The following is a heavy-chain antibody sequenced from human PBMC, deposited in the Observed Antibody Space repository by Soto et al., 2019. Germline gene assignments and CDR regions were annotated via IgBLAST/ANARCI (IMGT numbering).Heavy chain of an antibody. CDR3: SGVRPGDNGYPLFDY. V-gene: IGHV3-30-3*01. CDR1: GFSFSTST. CDR2: VSDYGSNA. D-gene: IGHD3-22*01. Sequence: QVQLVESGGGVVQPGRSLRLSCAASGFSFSTSTMHWVRLTAGKGLEWVALVSDYGSNADYADSVKGRFTISRDNSKNTLFLLMDSLSPKDTAIYFCSGVRPGDNGYPLFDYWGQGTLVTVSS. J-gene: IGHJ4*02.